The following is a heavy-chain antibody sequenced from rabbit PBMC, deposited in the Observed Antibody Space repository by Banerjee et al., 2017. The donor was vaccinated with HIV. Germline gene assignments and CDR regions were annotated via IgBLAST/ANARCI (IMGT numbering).Heavy chain of an antibody. V-gene: IGHV1S40*01. CDR3: ARDLVTVIGWNFNL. CDR1: GLDFSGDSY. CDR2: INIVTGKT. D-gene: IGHD5-1*01. Sequence: QSLEESGGDLVKPGASLTLTCKASGLDFSGDSYDSYMCWVRQAPGKGLEWIACINIVTGKTVYASWAKGRFIMSRTSSTTVFLQMTSLTAADTATYFCARDLVTVIGWNFNLWGPGTLVTVS. J-gene: IGHJ4*01.